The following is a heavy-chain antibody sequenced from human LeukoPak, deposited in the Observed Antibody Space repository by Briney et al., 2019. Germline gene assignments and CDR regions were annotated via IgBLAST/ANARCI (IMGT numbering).Heavy chain of an antibody. Sequence: TGGSLRLSCAASGFTFSSYSMNWVRQAPGKGLEWVSSISSSSSYIYYADSVKGRFTISRDNAKNSLYLQMNSLRAEDTAVYYCARGYYYDSSGYRIPDYWGQGTLVTVSS. V-gene: IGHV3-21*01. CDR3: ARGYYYDSSGYRIPDY. CDR1: GFTFSSYS. CDR2: ISSSSSYI. D-gene: IGHD3-22*01. J-gene: IGHJ4*02.